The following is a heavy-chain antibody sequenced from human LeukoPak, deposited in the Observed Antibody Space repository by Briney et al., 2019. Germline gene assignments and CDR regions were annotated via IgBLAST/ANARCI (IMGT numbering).Heavy chain of an antibody. J-gene: IGHJ4*02. Sequence: SGGSLRLSCAASGFTFSSYSMNWVRQAPGKGLEWVSSISSSSSYIYYADSVKGRFTISRDNAKTSLYLQMNSLRAEDTAVYYCARDLFGGPHFDSWGLGTLVTVSS. CDR3: ARDLFGGPHFDS. CDR1: GFTFSSYS. V-gene: IGHV3-21*01. D-gene: IGHD3-16*01. CDR2: ISSSSSYI.